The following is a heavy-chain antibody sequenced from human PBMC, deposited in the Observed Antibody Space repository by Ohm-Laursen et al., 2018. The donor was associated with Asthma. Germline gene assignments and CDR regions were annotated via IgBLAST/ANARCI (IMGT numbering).Heavy chain of an antibody. D-gene: IGHD2-2*01. V-gene: IGHV3-7*01. Sequence: SLRLSCTASGFSFSSHWMNWGRRAPGKGLEWVANINQDGSVKYYVDSVKGRFTISRDSAKNAIYLQMNNLRAEDTAVYYCARGTSGPWVNYAMDVWGQGTSVTVSS. CDR2: INQDGSVK. CDR3: ARGTSGPWVNYAMDV. J-gene: IGHJ6*02. CDR1: GFSFSSHW.